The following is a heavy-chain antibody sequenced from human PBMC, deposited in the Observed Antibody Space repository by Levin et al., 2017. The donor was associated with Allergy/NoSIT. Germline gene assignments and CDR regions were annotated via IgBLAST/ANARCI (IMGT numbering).Heavy chain of an antibody. Sequence: SQTLSLTCTVSGGSISSSSYYWGWIRQPPGKGLEWIGSIYYSGSTYYNPSLKSRVTISVDTSKNQFSLKLSSVTAADTAVYYCAQVVTGSGWYSYYYYMDVWGKGTTVTVSS. D-gene: IGHD6-19*01. CDR1: GGSISSSSYY. CDR3: AQVVTGSGWYSYYYYMDV. V-gene: IGHV4-39*01. CDR2: IYYSGST. J-gene: IGHJ6*03.